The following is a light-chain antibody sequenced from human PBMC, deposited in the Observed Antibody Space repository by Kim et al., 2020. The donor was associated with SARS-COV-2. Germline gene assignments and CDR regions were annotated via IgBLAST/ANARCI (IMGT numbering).Light chain of an antibody. V-gene: IGLV3-1*01. CDR2: EDN. J-gene: IGLJ2*01. Sequence: SYELTQPPSVSVSPGQTASITCSGDTLGDKFVCWYQQRPGQSPLLVMYEDNKRPSGIPERFSGSNSGSTATLTISGTQAVDEADYYCQAWDFSTGVFGGGTQLTVL. CDR3: QAWDFSTGV. CDR1: TLGDKF.